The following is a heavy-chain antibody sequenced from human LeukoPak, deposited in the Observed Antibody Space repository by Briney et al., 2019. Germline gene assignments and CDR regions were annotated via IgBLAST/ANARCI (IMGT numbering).Heavy chain of an antibody. CDR1: GFTFSSYS. V-gene: IGHV3-48*01. CDR3: ARGNSGSYFSFDY. Sequence: GGSLRLSCAASGFTFSSYSMNWVRQAPGKGLEWVSYISSSSSTIYYADSVKGRFTISRDNAKNSLYLQMNSLRAEDTAVYYCARGNSGSYFSFDYWGQGTLVTVSS. D-gene: IGHD1-26*01. CDR2: ISSSSSTI. J-gene: IGHJ4*02.